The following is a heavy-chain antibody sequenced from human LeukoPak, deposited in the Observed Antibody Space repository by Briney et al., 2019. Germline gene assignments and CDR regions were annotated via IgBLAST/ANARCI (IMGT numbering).Heavy chain of an antibody. CDR2: SSADNGIT. CDR3: ARVKQLWRDYYLDY. Sequence: ASVKVSCKASGYTFTTSGINWVRQAPGQGLEWLGWSSADNGITRYAQKFQGRVTLISDTSTNTAYMELRNLRSDDTAVYYCARVKQLWRDYYLDYWGQGTLVTVSS. CDR1: GYTFTTSG. V-gene: IGHV1-18*01. D-gene: IGHD5-18*01. J-gene: IGHJ4*02.